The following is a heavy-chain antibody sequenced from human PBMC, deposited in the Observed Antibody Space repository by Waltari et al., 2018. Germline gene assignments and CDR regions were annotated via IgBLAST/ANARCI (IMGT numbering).Heavy chain of an antibody. CDR1: GGSISSHY. D-gene: IGHD1-1*01. V-gene: IGHV4-59*11. CDR2: IYYSEST. J-gene: IGHJ3*02. CDR3: ARFIGQHDAFDI. Sequence: QVQLQESGPGLVKPSETLSLTCTVSGGSISSHYWSWIRQPPGKGLAWIGYIYYSESTNYNPSLKSRVTISVDTSKNQFSLKLSSVTAADTAVYYCARFIGQHDAFDIWGQGTMVTVSS.